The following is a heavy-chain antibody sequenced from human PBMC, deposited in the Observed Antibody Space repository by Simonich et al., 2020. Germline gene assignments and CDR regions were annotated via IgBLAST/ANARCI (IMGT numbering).Heavy chain of an antibody. CDR2: INSDGSST. D-gene: IGHD4-4*01. J-gene: IGHJ3*02. CDR1: GFTFSSYW. CDR3: ARDYSNYDAFDI. V-gene: IGHV3-74*01. Sequence: EVQLVESGGGLVQPGGSLRLSCAASGFTFSSYWMHWVRQAPGKGLGWVSRINSDGSSTRYADSVKGRFTISRDNAKNTLYLQMNSLRAEDTAVYYCARDYSNYDAFDIWGQGTMVTVSS.